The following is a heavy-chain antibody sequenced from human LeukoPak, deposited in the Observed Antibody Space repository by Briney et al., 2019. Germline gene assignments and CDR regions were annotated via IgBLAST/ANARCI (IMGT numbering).Heavy chain of an antibody. V-gene: IGHV1-2*02. CDR3: ARSGSFQIFDY. Sequence: GASVKVSCKASSYTFYYMHWVRQAPGQGLEWMGWISPNSGGTNYAQKFQGRVTLTRDTSISTVYMELRSLRSDDTAVYYCARSGSFQIFDYWGQGTLVTVSS. D-gene: IGHD1-26*01. CDR1: SYTFYY. CDR2: ISPNSGGT. J-gene: IGHJ4*02.